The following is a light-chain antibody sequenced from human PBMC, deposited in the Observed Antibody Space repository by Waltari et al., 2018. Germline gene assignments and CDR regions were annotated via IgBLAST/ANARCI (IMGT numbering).Light chain of an antibody. CDR3: QHYDTFPFT. CDR2: HAS. Sequence: DIQLTQSPRSLPASIGDRVTIPCQASPDIGNLLNCLQHKPGQAPRVLIYHASDLEAGVPSRFSGSRSGTEFTLTISSLEPEDVATYSCQHYDTFPFTFGGGTKVEI. V-gene: IGKV1-33*01. J-gene: IGKJ4*01. CDR1: PDIGNL.